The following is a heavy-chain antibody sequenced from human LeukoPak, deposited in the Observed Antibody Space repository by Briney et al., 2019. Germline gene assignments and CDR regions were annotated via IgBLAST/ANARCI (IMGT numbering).Heavy chain of an antibody. D-gene: IGHD5-24*01. CDR2: ISWDGGST. V-gene: IGHV3-43*01. CDR3: ATDGIPLEILWYFDL. J-gene: IGHJ2*01. Sequence: GGSLRLSCAASGFTFDDYTMHWVRQAPGKGLEWVSLISWDGGSTYYADSVKGRFTISRDNSKNSLYLQMNSLGTEDTALYYCATDGIPLEILWYFDLWGRGTLVTVSS. CDR1: GFTFDDYT.